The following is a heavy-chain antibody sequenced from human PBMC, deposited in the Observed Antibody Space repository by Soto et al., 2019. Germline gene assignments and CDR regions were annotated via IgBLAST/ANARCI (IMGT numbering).Heavy chain of an antibody. Sequence: GGSLRLSCAASGFTFSTYDMSWVRQTPWKGLEWVSTINGRGRNADYADSVKGRFTISRDNSKNMLYLQMNSLIADDTAVYYCAYRTGFDYWGQGALVTVS. CDR2: INGRGRNA. J-gene: IGHJ4*02. V-gene: IGHV3-23*01. CDR3: AYRTGFDY. CDR1: GFTFSTYD.